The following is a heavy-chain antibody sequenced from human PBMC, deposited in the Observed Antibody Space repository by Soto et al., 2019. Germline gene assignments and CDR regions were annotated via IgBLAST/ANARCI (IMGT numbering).Heavy chain of an antibody. CDR3: ARDLMDTAMVYYYYGMDV. CDR2: ISSSSSYI. J-gene: IGHJ6*02. V-gene: IGHV3-21*01. Sequence: GGSLRLSCAASGFTFSSYSMNWVRQAPGKGLEWVSSISSSSSYIYYADSVKGRFTISRDNAKNSLYLQMNSLRAEDTAVYYCARDLMDTAMVYYYYGMDVWGQGTTVTVSS. D-gene: IGHD5-18*01. CDR1: GFTFSSYS.